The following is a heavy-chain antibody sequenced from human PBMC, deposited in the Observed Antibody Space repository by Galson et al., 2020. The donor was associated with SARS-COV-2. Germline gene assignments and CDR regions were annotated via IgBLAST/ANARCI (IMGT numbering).Heavy chain of an antibody. CDR1: GGSISSSSYY. CDR2: IYYSGST. J-gene: IGHJ5*02. Sequence: SETLSLTCTVSGGSISSSSYYWGWIRQPPGKGLEWIGSIYYSGSTYYNPSLKSRVTISVDTSKNQFSLKLSSVTAADTAVYYCARDPGSLSTIFGVVMGWFDPWGQGTLVTVSS. CDR3: ARDPGSLSTIFGVVMGWFDP. V-gene: IGHV4-39*07. D-gene: IGHD3-3*01.